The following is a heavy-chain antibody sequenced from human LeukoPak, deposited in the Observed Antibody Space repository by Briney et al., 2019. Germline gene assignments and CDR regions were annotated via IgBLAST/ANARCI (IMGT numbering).Heavy chain of an antibody. CDR3: ATGYYDYVWGSYRPDY. V-gene: IGHV1-69*06. J-gene: IGHJ4*02. CDR1: GGTFSSYA. CDR2: IIPIFGTA. Sequence: SVKVSCKASGGTFSSYAISWVRQAPGQGLEWMGGIIPIFGTANYAQKFQGRVTITADKSTSTAYMELSSLRSEDTAVYYCATGYYDYVWGSYRPDYWGQGTLVTVSS. D-gene: IGHD3-16*02.